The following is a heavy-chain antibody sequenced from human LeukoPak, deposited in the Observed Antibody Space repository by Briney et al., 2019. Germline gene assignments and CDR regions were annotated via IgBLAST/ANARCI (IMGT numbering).Heavy chain of an antibody. D-gene: IGHD3-22*01. Sequence: ASVKVSCKASGGTFSSYAINWVRQAPGQGLEWMGWINSYNGNTIYPQKLQGRVSMTTDASTSTAYMELRSLRSDDTAVYYCARGFTYYYDSSGYPILGYWGQGTLVTVSS. V-gene: IGHV1-18*01. CDR1: GGTFSSYA. CDR3: ARGFTYYYDSSGYPILGY. CDR2: INSYNGNT. J-gene: IGHJ4*02.